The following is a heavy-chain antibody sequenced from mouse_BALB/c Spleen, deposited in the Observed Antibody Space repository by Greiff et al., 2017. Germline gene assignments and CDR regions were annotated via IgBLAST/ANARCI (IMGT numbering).Heavy chain of an antibody. J-gene: IGHJ3*01. D-gene: IGHD2-1*01. V-gene: IGHV14-3*02. CDR3: ARKGVYYGNDWFAY. Sequence: VQLQQSGAELVKPGASVKLSCTASGFNIKDTYMHWVKQRPEQGLEWIGRIDPANGNTKYDPKFQGKATITADTSSNTAYLQLSSLTSEDTAVYYCARKGVYYGNDWFAYWGQGTLVTVSA. CDR2: IDPANGNT. CDR1: GFNIKDTY.